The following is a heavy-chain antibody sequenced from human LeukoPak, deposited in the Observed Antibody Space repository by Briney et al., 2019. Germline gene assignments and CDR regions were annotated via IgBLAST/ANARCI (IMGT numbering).Heavy chain of an antibody. CDR2: INHSGST. Sequence: IPSETLSLTCAVYGGSFSGYYWSWIRQPPGKGLEWIGEINHSGSTNYNPSLKSRVTISVDTSKNQFSLKLSSVTAADTAVYYCARTNSSGWYVDYWGQGTLVTVSS. CDR1: GGSFSGYY. J-gene: IGHJ4*02. D-gene: IGHD6-19*01. CDR3: ARTNSSGWYVDY. V-gene: IGHV4-34*01.